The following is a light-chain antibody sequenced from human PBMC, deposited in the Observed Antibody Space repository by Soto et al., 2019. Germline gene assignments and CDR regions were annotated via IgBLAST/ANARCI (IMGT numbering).Light chain of an antibody. CDR1: NIGRKT. CDR3: TSYSRSSTLGI. Sequence: SYELTQPPSVSVALGQTARVTCGGNNIGRKTVHWYQQMPGQAPVLVVSDYSDRPSGIPERFSGSKSGNTASLTISGLQAEDEADYYCTSYSRSSTLGIVGGGTKLTVL. CDR2: DYS. V-gene: IGLV3-21*02. J-gene: IGLJ2*01.